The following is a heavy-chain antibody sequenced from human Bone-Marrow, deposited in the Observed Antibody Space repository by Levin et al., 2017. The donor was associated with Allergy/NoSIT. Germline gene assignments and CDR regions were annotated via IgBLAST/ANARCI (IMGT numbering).Heavy chain of an antibody. CDR3: ARGDPAYYMVQEVNDAFDI. CDR2: ISYDGSNK. Sequence: LSLTCAASGFTFSSYAMHWVRQAPGKGLEWVAVISYDGSNKYYADSVKGRFTISRDNSKNTLYLQMNSLRAEDTAVYYCARGDPAYYMVQEVNDAFDIWGQGTMVTVSS. D-gene: IGHD3-10*01. V-gene: IGHV3-30-3*01. J-gene: IGHJ3*02. CDR1: GFTFSSYA.